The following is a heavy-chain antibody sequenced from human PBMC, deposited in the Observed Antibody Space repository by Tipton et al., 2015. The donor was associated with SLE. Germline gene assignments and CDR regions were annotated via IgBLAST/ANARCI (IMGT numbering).Heavy chain of an antibody. D-gene: IGHD1-26*01. CDR2: SHKSWGS. V-gene: IGHV4-59*06. J-gene: IGHJ4*02. CDR1: GDSLKSYY. Sequence: TLSLTCTVSGDSLKSYYWSWIRQPPGEGLEWIGYSHKSWGSFYTPSLESRVTISVDTSKNQFSLKMTSVTAADTAVYFCARGNWEPLDYWGQGTLVTVSS. CDR3: ARGNWEPLDY.